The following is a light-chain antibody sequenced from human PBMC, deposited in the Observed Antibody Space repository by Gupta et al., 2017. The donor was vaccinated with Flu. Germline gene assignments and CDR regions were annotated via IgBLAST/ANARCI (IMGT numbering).Light chain of an antibody. J-gene: IGLJ3*02. CDR3: AGWDDSRGGQV. Sequence: QSVLTQPPSVSGTPGQRVTISCSGSSSNLQNNYVYWYQQVPGTAPTLLIARDEERPSGVSDRFSGSKSGSSASLAISGLRAEDEAEYYCAGWDDSRGGQVFGGGTKLTVL. V-gene: IGLV1-47*01. CDR1: SSNLQNNY. CDR2: RDE.